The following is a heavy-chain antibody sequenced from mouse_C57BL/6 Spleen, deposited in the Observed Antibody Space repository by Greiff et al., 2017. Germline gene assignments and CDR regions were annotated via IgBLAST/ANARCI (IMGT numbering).Heavy chain of an antibody. D-gene: IGHD2-1*01. Sequence: VQLQQSGPELVKPGASVKMSCKASGYTFTDYNMHWVKQSHGKGLEWIGYINPNNGGTSYNKKFKGKATLTVNKSSSTAYMELRSLTSEDSAVYYCARNVYYGNFDYWGQGTTLTVSS. CDR1: GYTFTDYN. J-gene: IGHJ2*01. V-gene: IGHV1-22*01. CDR3: ARNVYYGNFDY. CDR2: INPNNGGT.